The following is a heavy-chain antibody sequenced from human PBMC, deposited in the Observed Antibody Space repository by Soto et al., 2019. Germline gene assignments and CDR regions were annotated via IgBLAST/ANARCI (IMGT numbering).Heavy chain of an antibody. CDR1: GFTFSSYS. CDR3: ARDHRTYYYCGMDV. CDR2: ISGSSDTI. Sequence: GGSLRLSCAASGFTFSSYSVNWVRQAPGKGLEWISYISGSSDTIYYADSVKGRFTISRDNAKNSLYLQMSSLRDEDTAVYYCARDHRTYYYCGMDVWGQGTTVTVSS. V-gene: IGHV3-48*02. J-gene: IGHJ6*02.